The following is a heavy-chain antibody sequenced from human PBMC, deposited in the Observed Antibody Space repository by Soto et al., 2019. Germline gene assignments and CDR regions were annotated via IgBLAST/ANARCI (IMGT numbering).Heavy chain of an antibody. J-gene: IGHJ4*02. V-gene: IGHV4-30-2*01. CDR2: IYHSGST. CDR1: GGSISSGGYS. D-gene: IGHD6-6*01. Sequence: QLQLQESGSGLVKPSQTLSLTCAVSGGSISSGGYSWSWIRQPPGKGLEWIGYIYHSGSTYYNPSLKSRVTISVDRSKNQFSLKLSSVTAADTPVYYCAGGIAARPLGYWGQGTLVTVSS. CDR3: AGGIAARPLGY.